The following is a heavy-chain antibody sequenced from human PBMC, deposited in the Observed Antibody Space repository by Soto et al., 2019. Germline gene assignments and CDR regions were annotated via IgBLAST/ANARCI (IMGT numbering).Heavy chain of an antibody. V-gene: IGHV1-69*01. J-gene: IGHJ4*02. CDR3: ASGRICGGDCYSTDY. D-gene: IGHD2-21*02. Sequence: QVQLVQSGAEVKKPGSSVKVSCKASGGTFSSYTISWVLQAPGQGLEWMGGIIPIFGTANYAQKFKGRVTITADESTSTAYMKLSSLRSVDTAVYYCASGRICGGDCYSTDYWGQGTLVTVSS. CDR1: GGTFSSYT. CDR2: IIPIFGTA.